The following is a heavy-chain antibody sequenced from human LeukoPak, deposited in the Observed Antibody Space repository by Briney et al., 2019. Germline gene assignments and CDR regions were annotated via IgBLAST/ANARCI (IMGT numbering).Heavy chain of an antibody. V-gene: IGHV4-34*01. CDR2: INHSGST. CDR3: ARRLGRKFGERFYYYHYMDV. CDR1: GGSFSGYF. J-gene: IGHJ6*03. D-gene: IGHD3-10*01. Sequence: SETLSLTCGVYGGSFSGYFWSWIRQPPGKGLEWIGEINHSGSTNYNPSLKTRVTISVDTSKNQFSLKLSSVTAADTAVYYCARRLGRKFGERFYYYHYMDVWGKGTTVTISS.